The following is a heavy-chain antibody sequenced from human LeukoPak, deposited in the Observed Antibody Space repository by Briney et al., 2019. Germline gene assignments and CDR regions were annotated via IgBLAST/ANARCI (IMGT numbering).Heavy chain of an antibody. CDR2: IKHDGSET. J-gene: IGHJ4*02. D-gene: IGHD3-16*01. CDR1: GFSFSWYR. Sequence: GGSLRLSCAASGFSFSWYRMSWVRQAPGKGLEWVANIKHDGSETHYVDSVKGRFTTSRDNAKNSLYLQMNSLRAEDTAVYYCARENALTNVAWYFDCWGQGTLVTVSS. V-gene: IGHV3-7*05. CDR3: ARENALTNVAWYFDC.